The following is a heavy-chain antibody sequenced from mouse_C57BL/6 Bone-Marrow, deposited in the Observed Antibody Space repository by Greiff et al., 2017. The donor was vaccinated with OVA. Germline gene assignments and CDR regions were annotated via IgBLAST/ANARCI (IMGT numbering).Heavy chain of an antibody. D-gene: IGHD1-1*01. J-gene: IGHJ1*03. Sequence: EVQLVESGPVLVKPGASVKMSCKASGYTFTDYYMNWVKQSHGKSLEWIGVINPYNGGTSYNQKFKGKATLTVDKSSSTAYMELNSLTSEDSAVYYCAREKLGYYGSSYPYWYFDVWGTGTTVTVSS. V-gene: IGHV1-19*01. CDR2: INPYNGGT. CDR3: AREKLGYYGSSYPYWYFDV. CDR1: GYTFTDYY.